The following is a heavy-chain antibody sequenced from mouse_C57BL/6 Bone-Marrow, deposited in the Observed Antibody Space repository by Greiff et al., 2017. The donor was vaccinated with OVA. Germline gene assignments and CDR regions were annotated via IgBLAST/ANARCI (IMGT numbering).Heavy chain of an antibody. CDR2: IWGVGST. J-gene: IGHJ3*01. CDR1: GFSFTSYG. D-gene: IGHD1-1*01. CDR3: ASGGYGTWFAY. V-gene: IGHV2-6*01. Sequence: VHLVESGPGLVAPSQSLSITCTVSGFSFTSYGVDWVRQSPGKGLEWLGVIWGVGSTNYNSALKSRLSISKDNSKSQVFLKMNSLQTDDTAMYYCASGGYGTWFAYWGQGTLVTVSA.